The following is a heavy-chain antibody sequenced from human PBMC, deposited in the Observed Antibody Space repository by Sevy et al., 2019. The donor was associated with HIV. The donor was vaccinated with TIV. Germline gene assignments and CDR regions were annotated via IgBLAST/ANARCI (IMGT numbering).Heavy chain of an antibody. CDR3: ARGSGPGRSYYDILTGYYAPNDAFDI. J-gene: IGHJ3*02. Sequence: ASVKVSCKASGYTFTSYDINWVRQATGQGLEWMGWMNPNSGNTGYPQKFQGRVTMTRNTSISTAYMELSSLRSEDTAVYYCARGSGPGRSYYDILTGYYAPNDAFDIWGQGTMVTVSS. CDR1: GYTFTSYD. CDR2: MNPNSGNT. V-gene: IGHV1-8*01. D-gene: IGHD3-9*01.